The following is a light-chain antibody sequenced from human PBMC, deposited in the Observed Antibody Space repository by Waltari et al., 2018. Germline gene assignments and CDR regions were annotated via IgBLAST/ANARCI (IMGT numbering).Light chain of an antibody. CDR2: DGN. CDR1: SGDIGAYNS. CDR3: NSFAGSDTVV. V-gene: IGLV2-8*01. J-gene: IGLJ2*01. Sequence: QSALTQPPSASGSPGQSVTISCTGTSGDIGAYNSVNWYRQHPGKVPKLMIYDGNRPPAGVPGRCSGSKSGNTASLTVSGLQPEDEAVYYCNSFAGSDTVVFGGGTTLTVL.